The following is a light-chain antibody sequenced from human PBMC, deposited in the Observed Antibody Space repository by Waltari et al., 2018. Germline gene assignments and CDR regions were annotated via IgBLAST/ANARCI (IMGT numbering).Light chain of an antibody. J-gene: IGLJ2*01. V-gene: IGLV2-8*01. CDR2: EVS. CDR3: SSYVGSDILV. Sequence: QSALTQPPSASGSPGQSVTISCTGTSSDVGGYNYVSWYQQNPGKAPKLMIYEVSKRPSGVPDRFYGSKSGNTASLTVSGLQADDEAHYYCSSYVGSDILVFGGGTKLTVL. CDR1: SSDVGGYNY.